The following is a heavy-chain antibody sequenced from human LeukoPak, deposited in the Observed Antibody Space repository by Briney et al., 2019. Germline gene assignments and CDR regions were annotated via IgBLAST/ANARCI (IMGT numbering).Heavy chain of an antibody. CDR1: GGSFSGYY. CDR3: ARRSVLLWFGEGYGY. Sequence: SETLSLTCAVYGGSFSGYYWSWIRQPPGKGLEWIGEINHSGSTNYNPSLKSRVTISVDTSKNQFSLKLSSVTAADTAVYYCARRSVLLWFGEGYGYWGQGTLVTVSS. V-gene: IGHV4-34*01. D-gene: IGHD3-10*01. CDR2: INHSGST. J-gene: IGHJ4*02.